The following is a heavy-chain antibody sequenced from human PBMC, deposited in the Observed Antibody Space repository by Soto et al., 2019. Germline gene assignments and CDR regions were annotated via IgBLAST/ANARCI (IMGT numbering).Heavy chain of an antibody. CDR2: IYSSGNT. V-gene: IGHV4-59*08. J-gene: IGHJ3*02. D-gene: IGHD2-15*01. CDR3: ARPHVVVVSATRGDAFDI. Sequence: AQLPESGPGLVKPSETLSLTCAVSGGSISNYYWTWIRQSPGKGLEWIGFIYSSGNTKYNPSLTRRVTISLDTSKSHFSLRLTSVTAADTAVYYCARPHVVVVSATRGDAFDIWGQGTMVTVSS. CDR1: GGSISNYY.